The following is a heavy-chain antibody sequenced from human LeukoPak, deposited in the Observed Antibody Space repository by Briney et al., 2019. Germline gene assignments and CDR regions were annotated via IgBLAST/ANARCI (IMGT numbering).Heavy chain of an antibody. CDR2: ISSSSGTI. V-gene: IGHV3-11*01. Sequence: GGSLRLSCAASGFIFSDYYMNWIRQSPEKGLEGGSYISSSSGTIYYADSVKDRFVSPRDNDKNSLYLQMNNLRAEDTAVYYCARDTAMSLRRGHYYYMDVWGKGTTVTVSS. CDR3: ARDTAMSLRRGHYYYMDV. D-gene: IGHD5-18*01. CDR1: GFIFSDYY. J-gene: IGHJ6*03.